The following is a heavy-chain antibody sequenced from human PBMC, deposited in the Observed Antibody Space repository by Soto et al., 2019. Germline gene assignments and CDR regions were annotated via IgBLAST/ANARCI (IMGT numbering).Heavy chain of an antibody. D-gene: IGHD5-12*01. CDR1: GGSISSGGYS. V-gene: IGHV4-30-2*01. CDR3: ARALMATIDY. Sequence: ASETLSLTCAVSGGSISSGGYSWSWIRQPPGKGLEWIGYIYHSGSTYYNPSLKSRVTISVDRSKNQFSLKLSSVTAADTAVYYCARALMATIDYWGQGTLVTVSS. CDR2: IYHSGST. J-gene: IGHJ4*02.